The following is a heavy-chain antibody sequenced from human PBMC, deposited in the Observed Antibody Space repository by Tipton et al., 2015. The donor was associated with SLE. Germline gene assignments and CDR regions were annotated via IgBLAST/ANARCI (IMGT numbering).Heavy chain of an antibody. Sequence: TLSLTCTVSGDSISSRYWWSWVRQPPGKGLQWIGEIFHSGSTNYNPSLKSRLAMSVDTSKNHFSLKLISVTAADTAVYYCARELDTFDIWGQGTMVTVSS. CDR1: GDSISSRYW. J-gene: IGHJ3*02. CDR3: ARELDTFDI. CDR2: IFHSGST. V-gene: IGHV4-4*02.